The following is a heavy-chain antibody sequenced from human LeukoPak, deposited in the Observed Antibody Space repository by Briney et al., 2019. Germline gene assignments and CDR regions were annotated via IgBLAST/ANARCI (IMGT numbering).Heavy chain of an antibody. CDR2: IIPIFGTA. CDR1: GGTFSSYA. CDR3: AKGKDTPATAQPQRGYFES. V-gene: IGHV1-69*13. J-gene: IGHJ4*02. Sequence: SVKVSCKASGGTFSSYAISWVRQAPGQGLEWMGGIIPIFGTANYAQKFQGRVTITADESTSTAYMELSSLRSEDTAVYFCAKGKDTPATAQPQRGYFESWGQGTLVTVSS. D-gene: IGHD2-15*01.